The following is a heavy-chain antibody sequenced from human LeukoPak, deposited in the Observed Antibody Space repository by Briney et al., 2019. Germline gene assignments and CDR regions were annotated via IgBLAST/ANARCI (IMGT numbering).Heavy chain of an antibody. D-gene: IGHD3-10*01. CDR2: IIPILGIA. Sequence: SVKVSCKASGGTFSSYAISWVRQAPGQGLEWMGRIIPILGIANYAQKFQGRVTITADKSTSTAYMELSSLRSEDTAVYYCASPSTQLTMVRGVIPNGAFDYWGQGTLVTVSS. J-gene: IGHJ4*02. CDR1: GGTFSSYA. CDR3: ASPSTQLTMVRGVIPNGAFDY. V-gene: IGHV1-69*04.